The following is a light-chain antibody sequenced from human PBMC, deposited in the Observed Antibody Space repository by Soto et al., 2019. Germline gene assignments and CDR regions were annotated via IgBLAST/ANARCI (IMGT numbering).Light chain of an antibody. CDR2: GAS. J-gene: IGKJ2*01. Sequence: EIVMTQSPATLSVSPGERATLSCRASQSVSNNLAWYQQKPGQTPRLLIYGASTRATGIPVRFSGSGSGTEFTLTISSLQSEDFAVYYWQQYNNWPPVTFGQGTKLEIK. CDR1: QSVSNN. CDR3: QQYNNWPPVT. V-gene: IGKV3-15*01.